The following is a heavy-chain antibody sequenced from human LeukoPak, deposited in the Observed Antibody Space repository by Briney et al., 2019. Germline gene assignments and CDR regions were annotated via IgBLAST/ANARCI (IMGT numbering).Heavy chain of an antibody. CDR3: TTDSGGGYDFDY. J-gene: IGHJ4*02. D-gene: IGHD5-12*01. CDR2: ISGSGGST. V-gene: IGHV3-23*01. Sequence: PGGSLRLSCAASGFTFSSYAMSWVRQAPGKGLEWVSAISGSGGSTYYADSVKGRFTISRDNSKNTLYLQMNSLKTEDTAVYYCTTDSGGGYDFDYWGQGTLVTVSS. CDR1: GFTFSSYA.